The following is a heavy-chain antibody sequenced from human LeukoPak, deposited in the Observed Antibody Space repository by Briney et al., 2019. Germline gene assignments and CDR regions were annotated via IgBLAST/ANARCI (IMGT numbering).Heavy chain of an antibody. CDR3: TLGMVRGVMDY. CDR1: ETPSPSFD. Sequence: GGSLRLSCAPSETPSPSFDVTWVRQAPGKGLEWVPTYNRRERDTFYADSVKGRFTISRDNSKNTLFLQMNSLRAEDTAVYYCTLGMVRGVMDYWGQGTLVTVSS. D-gene: IGHD3-10*01. V-gene: IGHV3-23*01. CDR2: YNRRERDT. J-gene: IGHJ4*02.